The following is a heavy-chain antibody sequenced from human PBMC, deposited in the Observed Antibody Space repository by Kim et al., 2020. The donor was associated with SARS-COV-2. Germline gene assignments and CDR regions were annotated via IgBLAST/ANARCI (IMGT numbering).Heavy chain of an antibody. Sequence: SETLSLTCTVSGGSVSSGSYYWSWIRQPPGKGLEWIGYIYYSGSTNYNPSLKSRVTISVDTSKNQFSLKLSSVTAADTAVYYCASVASSSSWYGWFDPWG. CDR1: GGSVSSGSYY. J-gene: IGHJ5*02. D-gene: IGHD6-13*01. CDR2: IYYSGST. CDR3: ASVASSSSWYGWFDP. V-gene: IGHV4-61*01.